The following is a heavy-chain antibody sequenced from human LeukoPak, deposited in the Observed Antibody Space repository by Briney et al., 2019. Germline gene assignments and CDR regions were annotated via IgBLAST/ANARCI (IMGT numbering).Heavy chain of an antibody. D-gene: IGHD3-10*01. CDR3: ARDSGWELKQYFFDY. Sequence: ASVKVSCKASGYTFTGYYMHWVRQSPGQGLEWMGWVSASNGDTKYAEKVQGRVTMTTDRATRTVYMELRSLSPDDTAVYYCARDSGWELKQYFFDYWGQGTLIIVSS. CDR1: GYTFTGYY. V-gene: IGHV1-18*04. J-gene: IGHJ4*02. CDR2: VSASNGDT.